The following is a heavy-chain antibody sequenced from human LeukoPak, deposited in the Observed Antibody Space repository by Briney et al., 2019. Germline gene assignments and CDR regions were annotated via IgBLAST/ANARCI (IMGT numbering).Heavy chain of an antibody. J-gene: IGHJ6*02. Sequence: SETLSLTCTVSGGSISSYYWSWIRQPPGKGLEWIGYIYYSGSTNYNPSLKSRVTISVDTSKNQFSLKRSSVTAADTAVYYCASSGTYYYYGMDVWGQGTTVTVSS. D-gene: IGHD1/OR15-1a*01. CDR3: ASSGTYYYYGMDV. CDR1: GGSISSYY. V-gene: IGHV4-59*08. CDR2: IYYSGST.